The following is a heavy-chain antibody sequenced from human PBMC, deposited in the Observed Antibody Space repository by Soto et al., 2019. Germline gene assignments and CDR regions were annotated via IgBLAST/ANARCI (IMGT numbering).Heavy chain of an antibody. CDR1: GFTFSNAW. CDR2: IKSKTDGGTT. CDR3: TTASSIAARLRPQHDS. Sequence: EVQLVESGGGLVKPGGSLRLSCAASGFTFSNAWMSWVRQAPGKGLEWVGRIKSKTDGGTTDYAAPVKGRFTISRDASKNTLYLQMNSLKTDDTAVSYCTTASSIAARLRPQHDSWGQGTLLTVSS. D-gene: IGHD6-6*01. J-gene: IGHJ4*02. V-gene: IGHV3-15*01.